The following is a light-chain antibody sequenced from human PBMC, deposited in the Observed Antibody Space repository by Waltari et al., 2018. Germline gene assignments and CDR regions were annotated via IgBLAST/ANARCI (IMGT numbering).Light chain of an antibody. CDR3: QVWDSSSDLPV. V-gene: IGLV3-21*04. CDR2: YDS. CDR1: NIGSKG. Sequence: SYVLTQPPSVSVAPGKTARITCGGNNIGSKGVHWYQQKPGQAPVLVIYYDSDRPSGIPERFSGSNSGNTATLTISRVEAGDEADYYCQVWDSSSDLPVFGGGTKLTVL. J-gene: IGLJ2*01.